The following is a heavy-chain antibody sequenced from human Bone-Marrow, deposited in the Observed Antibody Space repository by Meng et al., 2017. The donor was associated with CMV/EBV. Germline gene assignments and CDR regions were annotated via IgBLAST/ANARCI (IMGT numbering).Heavy chain of an antibody. D-gene: IGHD3-3*01. CDR1: GGSISNYY. J-gene: IGHJ4*02. Sequence: SETLSLTCTVSGGSISNYYWSWIRQPPGKGLEWIGYIYYTGSTNYNPSLKSRVTISVDTSKNQFSLRLNSVTAADTAVYYCARDTPDYDFWSGYADYWGQGTLVTVSS. CDR2: IYYTGST. CDR3: ARDTPDYDFWSGYADY. V-gene: IGHV4-59*01.